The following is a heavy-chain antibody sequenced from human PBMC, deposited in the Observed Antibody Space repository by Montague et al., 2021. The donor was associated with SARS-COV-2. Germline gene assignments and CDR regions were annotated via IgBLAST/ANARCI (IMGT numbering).Heavy chain of an antibody. V-gene: IGHV6-1*01. J-gene: IGHJ4*02. CDR3: ARTSASSDY. CDR2: SYYRFKWYN. Sequence: CAISGDSVAMDSAGRNWIRHSPSIRLEFLVISYYRFKWYNDYAVSVKSRITINPDTSKNQISLQLNSVTPEDTAVYYCARTSASSDYWGQGTLVTVSS. CDR1: GDSVAMDSAG. D-gene: IGHD1-26*01.